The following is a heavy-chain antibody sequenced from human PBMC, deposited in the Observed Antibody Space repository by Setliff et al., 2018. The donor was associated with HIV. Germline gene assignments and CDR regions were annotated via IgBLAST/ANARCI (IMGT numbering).Heavy chain of an antibody. CDR2: FNPIFTTP. V-gene: IGHV1-69*13. D-gene: IGHD2-21*02. Sequence: SVKVSCKSSGGIFSTSSINWVRQAPGQGLEWMGGFNPIFTTPDYAQKFQDRVTMTADESTSTAYMELRGLTSEDTAVYFCARGVRVTVVQKGSSFDYWGQGTLVTVSS. CDR1: GGIFSTSS. CDR3: ARGVRVTVVQKGSSFDY. J-gene: IGHJ4*02.